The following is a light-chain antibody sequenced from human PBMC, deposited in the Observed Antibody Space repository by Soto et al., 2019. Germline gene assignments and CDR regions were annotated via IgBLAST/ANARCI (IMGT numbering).Light chain of an antibody. Sequence: NVLTQSRGTLSLSPGERATLSCRASQSVSNNYLAWYQQKPGQAPTLLIYGASNRATGIPDRFSGSGSGTDFTLTISTLEPEDFAVYYCQQYGSSPITFGQGTRLDIK. CDR3: QQYGSSPIT. J-gene: IGKJ5*01. CDR2: GAS. CDR1: QSVSNNY. V-gene: IGKV3-20*01.